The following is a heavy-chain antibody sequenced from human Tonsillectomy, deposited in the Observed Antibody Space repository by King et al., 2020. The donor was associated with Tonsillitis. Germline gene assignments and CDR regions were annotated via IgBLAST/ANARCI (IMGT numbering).Heavy chain of an antibody. CDR1: GCSISRCSYY. Sequence: QLQESGPGLVKPSQTLSLTCTVSGCSISRCSYYWSWIRQPAGKGLECIGRIDTSGCTNHNPSLKSRVTISVDTSKNQFSLKLSPVTAADTAVYYCARAGWLRGFDYWGQGTLVTVSS. CDR3: ARAGWLRGFDY. V-gene: IGHV4-61*02. D-gene: IGHD5-12*01. CDR2: IDTSGCT. J-gene: IGHJ4*02.